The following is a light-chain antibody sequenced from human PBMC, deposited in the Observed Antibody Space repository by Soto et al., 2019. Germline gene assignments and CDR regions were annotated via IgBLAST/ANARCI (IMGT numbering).Light chain of an antibody. CDR1: QSPLYSDGNTY. Sequence: DVVMTQSPLSLPVTLGQPASISCRSSQSPLYSDGNTYLSWFHQRPGQSPRRLIYKVSNRDSGVPDRFSGSGSGTDFTLQINRVEAEDVGVYYCMQGTHWPYTFRQGTKLEIK. CDR2: KVS. J-gene: IGKJ2*01. V-gene: IGKV2-30*01. CDR3: MQGTHWPYT.